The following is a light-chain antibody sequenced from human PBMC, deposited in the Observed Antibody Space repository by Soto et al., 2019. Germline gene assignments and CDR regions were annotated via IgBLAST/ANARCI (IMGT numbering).Light chain of an antibody. J-gene: IGKJ3*01. CDR2: AAS. CDR3: QQIYSTPRIFT. V-gene: IGKV1-39*01. Sequence: DIQMTQAPSSLSASLGDRVTITCRASQSISSYLNWYQQKPGKAPKLLIYAASSLQSWVPSRFSGSGSGTDFSLTISCLQPEDFATYYCQQIYSTPRIFTFGPGTKVDIK. CDR1: QSISSY.